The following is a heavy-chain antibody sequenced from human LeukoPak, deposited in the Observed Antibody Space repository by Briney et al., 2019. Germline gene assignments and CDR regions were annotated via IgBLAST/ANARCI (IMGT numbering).Heavy chain of an antibody. V-gene: IGHV3-21*01. CDR1: GFTFSSHS. CDR2: ISSSSSYI. CDR3: ARDQSDILTPYYYDY. Sequence: GGSLSLSCAASGFTFSSHSLNWVRQAPGKGLEWVSSISSSSSYIYYADSVKGRFTIPRDNAKNSLYLQLNSLRAEDTAVYYCARDQSDILTPYYYDYWGQGTLVTVSS. D-gene: IGHD3-9*01. J-gene: IGHJ4*02.